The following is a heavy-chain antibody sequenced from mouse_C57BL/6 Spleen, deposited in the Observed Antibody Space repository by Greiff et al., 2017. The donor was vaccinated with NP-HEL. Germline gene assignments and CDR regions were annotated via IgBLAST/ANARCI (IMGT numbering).Heavy chain of an antibody. CDR2: INPYNGGT. V-gene: IGHV1-19*01. Sequence: EVQLQQSGPVLVKPGASVKMSCKASGYTFTDYYMNWVKQSHGKSLEWIGVINPYNGGTSYNQKFKGKATLTVDKSSSTAYMELNSLTSEDSAVYYCASHGAQAALDYWGQGTTLTVSS. CDR3: ASHGAQAALDY. J-gene: IGHJ2*01. CDR1: GYTFTDYY. D-gene: IGHD3-2*02.